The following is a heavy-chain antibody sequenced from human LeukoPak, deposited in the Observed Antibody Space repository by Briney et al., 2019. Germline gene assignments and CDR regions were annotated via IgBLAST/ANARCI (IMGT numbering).Heavy chain of an antibody. CDR2: ISSSSSTI. V-gene: IGHV3-48*02. CDR3: ARDGMVRGVIIWDAFDI. Sequence: GGSLRLSCAASGFTFSGYSMNWVRQAPGKGLEWVSYISSSSSTIYYADSVKGRFTISRDNAKNSLYLQMNSLRDEDTAVYYCARDGMVRGVIIWDAFDIWGQGTMVTVSS. J-gene: IGHJ3*02. D-gene: IGHD3-10*01. CDR1: GFTFSGYS.